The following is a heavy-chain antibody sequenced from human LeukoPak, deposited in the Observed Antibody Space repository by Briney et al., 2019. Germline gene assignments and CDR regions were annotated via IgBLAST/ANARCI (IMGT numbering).Heavy chain of an antibody. D-gene: IGHD3-22*01. CDR3: ARGGRGSAAVVAPRSFDI. V-gene: IGHV3-53*01. CDR2: LYTGGNS. Sequence: GGSRRLSCEASGLPVSTTHMVWTRQAPGKGLEWVSVLYTGGNSYYAGSVQGRFIISRDISKNTLYLQMNNLRAEDSALYYCARGGRGSAAVVAPRSFDIWGQGTMVTVSS. J-gene: IGHJ3*02. CDR1: GLPVSTTH.